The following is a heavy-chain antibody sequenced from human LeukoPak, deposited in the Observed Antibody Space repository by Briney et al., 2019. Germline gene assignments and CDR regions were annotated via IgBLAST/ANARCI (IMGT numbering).Heavy chain of an antibody. D-gene: IGHD3-9*01. V-gene: IGHV3-9*01. Sequence: PGGSLRLSCAASGFTFDGYGMYWVRQAPGKGLEWVSGITWNSDDMAYAGSVKGRFTISRDNAKNCLYLQMNSLRVEDTALYYCTKVTDWRTGFDYWGQGTLVTVSS. CDR2: ITWNSDDM. CDR3: TKVTDWRTGFDY. J-gene: IGHJ4*02. CDR1: GFTFDGYG.